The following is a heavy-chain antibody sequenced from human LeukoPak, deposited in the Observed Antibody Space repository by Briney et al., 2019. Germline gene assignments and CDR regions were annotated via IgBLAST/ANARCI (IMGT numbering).Heavy chain of an antibody. CDR1: GGSISSGDYY. J-gene: IGHJ6*02. CDR2: IYYSGST. Sequence: KTSETLSRTCTVSGGSISSGDYYWSWIRQPPGKGLEWIGYIYYSGSTYYNPSLKSRVTISVDTSKNQFSLKLSSVTAADTAVYYCARGTYYYDSSGYYYYYYGMDVWGQGTTVTVSS. D-gene: IGHD3-22*01. CDR3: ARGTYYYDSSGYYYYYYGMDV. V-gene: IGHV4-30-4*01.